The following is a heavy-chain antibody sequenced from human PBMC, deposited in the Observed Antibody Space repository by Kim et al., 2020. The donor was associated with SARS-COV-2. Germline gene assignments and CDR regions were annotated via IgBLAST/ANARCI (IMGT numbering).Heavy chain of an antibody. Sequence: SETLSLTCTVSGGAISSYYWNWIRQPPGKGLEWIGSIYYTGSTNYNPSLKSRVTISVDTSKNQLSLKVRSVTAADTAAYYCTRYKFAGPDYYYFGLVV. D-gene: IGHD1-20*01. J-gene: IGHJ6*01. V-gene: IGHV4-59*01. CDR3: TRYKFAGPDYYYFGLVV. CDR2: IYYTGST. CDR1: GGAISSYY.